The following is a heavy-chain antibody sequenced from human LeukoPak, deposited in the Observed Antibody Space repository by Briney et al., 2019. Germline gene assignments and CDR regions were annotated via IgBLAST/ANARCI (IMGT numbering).Heavy chain of an antibody. V-gene: IGHV3-21*04. Sequence: PGGSLRLSCAASGFTFNTYNMNWVRQAPGKGLEWVSSISSSSSYIYYADSVKGRFTISRDNAKNSLYLQMNSLRAEDTAVYYCARDQSYDYVWGSWYADYWGQGTLVTVSS. CDR3: ARDQSYDYVWGSWYADY. CDR2: ISSSSSYI. CDR1: GFTFNTYN. D-gene: IGHD3-16*01. J-gene: IGHJ4*02.